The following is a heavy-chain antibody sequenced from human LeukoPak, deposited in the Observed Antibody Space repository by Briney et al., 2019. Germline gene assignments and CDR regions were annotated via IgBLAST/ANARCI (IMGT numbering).Heavy chain of an antibody. J-gene: IGHJ4*02. CDR2: ITPSGGNT. CDR3: AKGNGYSYGRYYFDY. CDR1: GFTFSSYA. D-gene: IGHD5-18*01. Sequence: GGSLRLSCAASGFTFSSYAMGWVRQAPGKGLEWVSAITPSGGNTYYAHSVKGRFTISRDNSKNTLYLQVNSLRAEDTAVYYCAKGNGYSYGRYYFDYWGQGTLVTVSS. V-gene: IGHV3-23*01.